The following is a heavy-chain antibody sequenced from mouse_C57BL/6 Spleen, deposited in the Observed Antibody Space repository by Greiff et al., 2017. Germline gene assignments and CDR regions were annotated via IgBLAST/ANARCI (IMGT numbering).Heavy chain of an antibody. CDR1: GYAFSSSW. CDR3: ARGEDDYDGVYFDY. CDR2: IYPGDGDT. D-gene: IGHD2-4*01. J-gene: IGHJ2*01. Sequence: SGPELVKPGASVKISCKASGYAFSSSWMNWVKQRPGKGLEWIGRIYPGDGDTNYNGKFKGKATLTADKSSSTAYMQLSSLTSEDSAVYFCARGEDDYDGVYFDYWGQGTTLTVSS. V-gene: IGHV1-82*01.